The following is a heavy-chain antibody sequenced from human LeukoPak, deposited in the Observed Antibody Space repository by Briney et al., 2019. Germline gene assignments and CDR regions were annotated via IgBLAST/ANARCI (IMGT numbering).Heavy chain of an antibody. J-gene: IGHJ6*03. D-gene: IGHD6-13*01. CDR3: ARGIKSSSWYRNPKSYYYYYYMDV. CDR2: MNPNSGNT. CDR1: GYTFTSYD. Sequence: ASVKVSCKASGYTFTSYDINWVRQATGQGLEWMGWMNPNSGNTGYAQKFQGRVTMTRNTSISTAYMELSSLRSEDTAVYYCARGIKSSSWYRNPKSYYYYYYMDVWGKGTTVTVSS. V-gene: IGHV1-8*01.